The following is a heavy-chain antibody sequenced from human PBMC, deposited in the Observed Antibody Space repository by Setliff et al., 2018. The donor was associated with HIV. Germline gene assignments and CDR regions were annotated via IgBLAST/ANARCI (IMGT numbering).Heavy chain of an antibody. CDR2: ISNDGSHK. D-gene: IGHD3-3*01. Sequence: PGGSLRLSCAGSGFAFSSTAMHWVRQAPGKGLEWVAVISNDGSHKYNIESVRGRFTISRDNSKNTVYLEMNSLRDEDTAMYYCAADYGLDYWSGRGFDYWGQGTLVTVSS. V-gene: IGHV3-30*04. J-gene: IGHJ4*02. CDR1: GFAFSSTA. CDR3: AADYGLDYWSGRGFDY.